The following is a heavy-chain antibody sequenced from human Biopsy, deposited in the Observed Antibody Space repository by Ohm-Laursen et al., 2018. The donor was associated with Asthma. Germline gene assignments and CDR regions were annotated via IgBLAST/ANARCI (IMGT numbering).Heavy chain of an antibody. CDR2: IYSGDNT. Sequence: GSLRLSCAASGLSVSTKYMSWVRQAPGKGLEWVSLIYSGDNTYYADSVKGRFTISRDHSKLYLQMNNLRAEDTAVYHCARISRLGYNSLDYGMDVWGQGTTVTVSS. D-gene: IGHD5-24*01. CDR3: ARISRLGYNSLDYGMDV. CDR1: GLSVSTKY. J-gene: IGHJ6*02. V-gene: IGHV3-53*01.